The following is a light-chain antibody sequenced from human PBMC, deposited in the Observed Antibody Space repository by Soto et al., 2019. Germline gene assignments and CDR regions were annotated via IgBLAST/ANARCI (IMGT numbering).Light chain of an antibody. V-gene: IGKV3-20*01. Sequence: EIVLTQSPGTLSLSPGERATLSCRASQSINHKYLAWFQQEPGQTPRLLIHGVSIRATGIPDRFSGSGSGTDFTLTISRLEPEDFAVYYCQQYGNSRWTFGQGTKVEIK. CDR2: GVS. J-gene: IGKJ1*01. CDR3: QQYGNSRWT. CDR1: QSINHKY.